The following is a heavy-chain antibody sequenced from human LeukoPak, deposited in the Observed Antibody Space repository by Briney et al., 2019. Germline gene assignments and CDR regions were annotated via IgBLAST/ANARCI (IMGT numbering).Heavy chain of an antibody. CDR1: GGSFSGYY. CDR2: VNHSGST. CDR3: ARAHTIFGVVITDYYFDY. Sequence: SETLSLTCAVYGGSFSGYYWSWIRQPPGKGLEWIGEVNHSGSTNYNPSLKSRVTISVDTSKNQFSLKLSSVTAADTAVYYCARAHTIFGVVITDYYFDYWGQGTLSPSPQ. V-gene: IGHV4-34*01. J-gene: IGHJ4*02. D-gene: IGHD3-3*01.